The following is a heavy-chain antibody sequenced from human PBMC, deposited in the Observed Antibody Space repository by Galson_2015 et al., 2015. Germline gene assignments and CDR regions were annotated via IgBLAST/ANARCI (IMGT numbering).Heavy chain of an antibody. D-gene: IGHD3-3*01. CDR1: SGAFNSGVFY. J-gene: IGHJ5*02. Sequence: TLSLTCAVSSGAFNSGVFYWSWIRQPPGKGLEWIGYIYYNGSTSYNPSLKIRLIMSLDTSENQVSLRLTSVTAADTAVYYCARTRLTSFGAFIPGDNWFDPWGQGTLVTVSS. CDR3: ARTRLTSFGAFIPGDNWFDP. V-gene: IGHV4-31*11. CDR2: IYYNGST.